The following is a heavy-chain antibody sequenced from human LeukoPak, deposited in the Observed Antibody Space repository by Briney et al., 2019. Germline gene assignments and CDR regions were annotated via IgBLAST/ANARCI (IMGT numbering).Heavy chain of an antibody. J-gene: IGHJ4*02. CDR1: GFTFSSYA. D-gene: IGHD2-2*01. CDR2: ISGSGGST. V-gene: IGHV3-23*01. Sequence: GGSLRLSCAASGFTFSSYAMSWVRQAPGKGLEWVSAISGSGGSTYYADSVKGRFTISRDNSKNTLFLQMNSLRAEDTAVYYCAKHVEDCSSTSCYGSPFDYWGQGALVTVSS. CDR3: AKHVEDCSSTSCYGSPFDY.